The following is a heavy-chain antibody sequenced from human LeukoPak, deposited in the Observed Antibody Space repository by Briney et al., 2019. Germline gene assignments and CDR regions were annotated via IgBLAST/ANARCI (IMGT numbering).Heavy chain of an antibody. J-gene: IGHJ6*03. CDR2: INTNTGNP. D-gene: IGHD6-13*01. CDR3: AREGEAAAFYYYYMDV. V-gene: IGHV7-4-1*02. CDR1: GYTFSNYA. Sequence: ASVKVSCKASGYTFSNYAMNWVRQAPGQGLEWMGWINTNTGNPTYARGFTGRFVFSLDTSVSTAYLQISSLKAEDTAVYYCAREGEAAAFYYYYMDVWGKRTTVTVSS.